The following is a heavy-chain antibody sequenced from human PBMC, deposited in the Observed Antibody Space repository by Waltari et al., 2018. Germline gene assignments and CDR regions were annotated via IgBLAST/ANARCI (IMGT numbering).Heavy chain of an antibody. Sequence: QVQLVQSGAEVKKPGSSVKVSCKASGGTFSRYAISWVRQAAGQGLEWMGGIIPIFGTANYAQKFQGRVTITADESTSTAYMELSSLRSEDTAVYYCARVGNYNWNYLGYFDYWGQGTLVTVSS. CDR1: GGTFSRYA. J-gene: IGHJ4*02. CDR2: IIPIFGTA. D-gene: IGHD1-7*01. V-gene: IGHV1-69*01. CDR3: ARVGNYNWNYLGYFDY.